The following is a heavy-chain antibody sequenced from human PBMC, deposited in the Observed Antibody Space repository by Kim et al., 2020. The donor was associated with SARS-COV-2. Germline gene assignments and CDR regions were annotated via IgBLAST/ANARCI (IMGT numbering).Heavy chain of an antibody. J-gene: IGHJ3*02. CDR3: ASQPPDIVVVPAAINAFDS. Sequence: SETLSLTCTVSGGSISSSSYYWGWIRQPPGKGLEWIGSIYYSGSTYYNPSLKSRVTISVDTSKNKFSLKLSSVTAADTAVYYCASQPPDIVVVPAAINAFDSWGQGTMVTVSS. CDR1: GGSISSSSYY. CDR2: IYYSGST. V-gene: IGHV4-39*01. D-gene: IGHD2-2*01.